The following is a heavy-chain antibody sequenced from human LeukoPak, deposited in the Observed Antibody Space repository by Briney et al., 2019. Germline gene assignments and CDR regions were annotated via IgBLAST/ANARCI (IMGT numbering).Heavy chain of an antibody. CDR1: GYTFTSYL. J-gene: IGHJ4*02. V-gene: IGHV1-46*01. CDR2: INPIGGTI. D-gene: IGHD6-13*01. CDR3: ARRPAAAGGVGFDY. Sequence: ASVKVSCKASGYTFTSYLFHWVRQAPGQGLEWVGIINPIGGTIGYAQNFEGRVTMTRDTSKSTVYMELSSLRSEDTAVYYCARRPAAAGGVGFDYCGQGTLVTVSS.